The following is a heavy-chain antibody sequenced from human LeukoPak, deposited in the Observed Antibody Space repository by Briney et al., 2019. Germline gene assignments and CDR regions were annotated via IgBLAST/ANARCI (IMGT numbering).Heavy chain of an antibody. CDR2: VNSDGSWT. CDR3: VSFYETY. V-gene: IGHV3-74*01. Sequence: GGSLRLSCAASGNYLMHWVRQAPGKGLVWVSHVNSDGSWTSYADSVKGRFTISKDNAKNTVYLQMNSLRAEDTAVYYCVSFYETYWGRGTLVTVSS. J-gene: IGHJ4*02. D-gene: IGHD2/OR15-2a*01. CDR1: GNYL.